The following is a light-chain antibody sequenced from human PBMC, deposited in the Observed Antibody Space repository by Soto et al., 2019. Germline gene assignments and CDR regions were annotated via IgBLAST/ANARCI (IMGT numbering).Light chain of an antibody. J-gene: IGKJ3*01. V-gene: IGKV1-39*01. CDR3: QQSYSPPFT. Sequence: DIPMTQSPSSPSASVGDGVTITCRASQTISSYLNWYQQRPGIAPRLLIYAASTLQSGVPSRFSGRGFATNFTLAINSLQPEDFATYYCQQSYSPPFTFGPGTKVDIK. CDR1: QTISSY. CDR2: AAS.